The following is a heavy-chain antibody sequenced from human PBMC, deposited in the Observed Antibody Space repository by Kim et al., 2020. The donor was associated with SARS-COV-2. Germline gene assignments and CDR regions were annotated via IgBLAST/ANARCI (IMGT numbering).Heavy chain of an antibody. CDR2: IYPDDSDT. CDR1: GYNFPKYW. J-gene: IGHJ1*01. Sequence: GESLKISCQGSGYNFPKYWNGWVRQMPGKGLEWMGIIYPDDSDTRYNPSFQGQVTIAADKSISTAYLQWSSLKASDGAMYYCATPGRMVRDVTGSEYFHHWGQGTLVTVSS. CDR3: ATPGRMVRDVTGSEYFHH. D-gene: IGHD3-10*01. V-gene: IGHV5-51*01.